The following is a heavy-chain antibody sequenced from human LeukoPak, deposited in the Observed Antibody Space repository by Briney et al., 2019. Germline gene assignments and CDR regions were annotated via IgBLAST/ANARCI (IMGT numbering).Heavy chain of an antibody. CDR1: GGSFSGYY. Sequence: SETLSLTCAVYGGSFSGYYWSWIRQPPGKGLEWIGEINHSGRTNYNPSLKSRVTISVDTSKNQFSLKLSSVTAADTAVYYCARGRFGYYDSSGYYSDAFDIWGQGTMVTVSS. V-gene: IGHV4-34*01. J-gene: IGHJ3*02. CDR2: INHSGRT. CDR3: ARGRFGYYDSSGYYSDAFDI. D-gene: IGHD3-22*01.